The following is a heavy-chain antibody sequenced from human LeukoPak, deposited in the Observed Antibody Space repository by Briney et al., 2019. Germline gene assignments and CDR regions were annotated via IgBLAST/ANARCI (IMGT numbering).Heavy chain of an antibody. CDR1: GFTFSDYY. D-gene: IGHD3-22*01. J-gene: IGHJ4*02. V-gene: IGHV3-11*04. CDR3: ASDGAVVNFDY. CDR2: ISSSGSTI. Sequence: GGSLRLSCAASGFTFSDYYMSWIRQAPGKGLEWVSYISSSGSTIYYADSVKGRFIISRDNAKKSLYLQMNSLRAEDTAVYYCASDGAVVNFDYWGQGTLVTVSS.